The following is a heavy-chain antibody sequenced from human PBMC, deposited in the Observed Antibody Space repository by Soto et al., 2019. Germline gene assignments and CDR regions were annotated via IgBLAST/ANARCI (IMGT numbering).Heavy chain of an antibody. J-gene: IGHJ6*02. CDR2: IHYSGST. Sequence: SETLSLTCSVSGGSITSSSYYWGWIRRPPGKGLEWIGTIHYSGSTYYNPSLKSRITISVDTSKNHFSLKLSSVTAADTAVYYCARDTGGSLGYYYGMDVWGQGTTVTVSS. V-gene: IGHV4-39*07. CDR3: ARDTGGSLGYYYGMDV. CDR1: GGSITSSSYY. D-gene: IGHD6-25*01.